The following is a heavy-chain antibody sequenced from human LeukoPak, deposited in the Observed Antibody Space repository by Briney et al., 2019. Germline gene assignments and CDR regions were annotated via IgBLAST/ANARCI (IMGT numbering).Heavy chain of an antibody. Sequence: SETLSLTCTVSGGSISSYYWSWIRQPAGKGLEWIGRIHTSGDTNYNPSLKSRVTMSVDTSKNLFSLKLSSVTAADTAVYYCATVGRLDGLDVWGQGTTVTVSS. D-gene: IGHD1-26*01. J-gene: IGHJ6*02. CDR2: IHTSGDT. CDR1: GGSISSYY. V-gene: IGHV4-4*07. CDR3: ATVGRLDGLDV.